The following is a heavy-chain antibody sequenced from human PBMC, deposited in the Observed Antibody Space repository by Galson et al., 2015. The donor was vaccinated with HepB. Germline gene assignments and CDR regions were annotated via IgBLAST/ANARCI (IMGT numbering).Heavy chain of an antibody. CDR2: ISSSSSYT. CDR1: GFTFSDYY. Sequence: SLRLSCAASGFTFSDYYMSWIRQAPGKGLEWVSYISSSSSYTNYADSVKGRFTISRDNAKNSLYLQMNSLRAEDTAVYYCARVIVGANYGMDVWGQGTTVTVSS. V-gene: IGHV3-11*06. CDR3: ARVIVGANYGMDV. D-gene: IGHD1-26*01. J-gene: IGHJ6*02.